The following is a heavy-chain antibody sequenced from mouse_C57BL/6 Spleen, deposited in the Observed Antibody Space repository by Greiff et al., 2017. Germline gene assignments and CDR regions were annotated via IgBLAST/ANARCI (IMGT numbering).Heavy chain of an antibody. Sequence: VKLMESGPGLVAPSQSLSITCTVSGFSLTSYGVHWVRQPPGKGLEWLVVIWSDGSTTYNSALKSRLSISKDNSKSQVFLKMNSLQTDDTAMYYCARQLYYGYDEGGYYAMDYWGQGTSVTVSS. J-gene: IGHJ4*01. D-gene: IGHD2-2*01. CDR2: IWSDGST. CDR1: GFSLTSYG. V-gene: IGHV2-6-1*01. CDR3: ARQLYYGYDEGGYYAMDY.